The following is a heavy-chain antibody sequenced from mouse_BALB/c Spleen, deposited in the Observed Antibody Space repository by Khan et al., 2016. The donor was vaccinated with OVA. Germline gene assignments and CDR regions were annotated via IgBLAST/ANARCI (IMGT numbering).Heavy chain of an antibody. J-gene: IGHJ3*01. D-gene: IGHD2-1*01. Sequence: EVELVESGGGLVKPGGSLRLSCAASGFTFSTYAMSWVRQTPEKRLEWVATISSDGDYTYYPDNVTGRFTISRDNAKNTLYLQMSSLRSEDTAMYYYAISPYGNFAYWGQGTLVTVSA. CDR2: ISSDGDYT. V-gene: IGHV5-9-3*01. CDR3: AISPYGNFAY. CDR1: GFTFSTYA.